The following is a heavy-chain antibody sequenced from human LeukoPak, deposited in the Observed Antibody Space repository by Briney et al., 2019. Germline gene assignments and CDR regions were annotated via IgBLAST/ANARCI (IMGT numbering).Heavy chain of an antibody. CDR2: IYTSGST. D-gene: IGHD3-10*01. J-gene: IGHJ6*03. CDR3: ARDYFVRSLYYYSYMDV. CDR1: GGSISSGSYY. Sequence: SETLSLTCTVSGGSISSGSYYWSWIRQPAGKGLEWIGRIYTSGSTNYNPSLKSRVTISVDTSKNQFSLKLSSVTAADTAVYYCARDYFVRSLYYYSYMDVWGKGTTVTVSS. V-gene: IGHV4-61*02.